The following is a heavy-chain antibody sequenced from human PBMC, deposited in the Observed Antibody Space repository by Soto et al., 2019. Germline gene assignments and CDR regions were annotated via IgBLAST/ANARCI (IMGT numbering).Heavy chain of an antibody. CDR2: IYYSGST. V-gene: IGHV4-59*01. Sequence: SETLSLTCTVSGGSISSYYWSWIRQPPGKGLEWIGYIYYSGSTNYNPSLKSRVTISVDTSKNQFSLKLSSVTAADTAVYYCARYMIGSYGDYFDYWGKGTLVTLSS. CDR1: GGSISSYY. CDR3: ARYMIGSYGDYFDY. J-gene: IGHJ4*02. D-gene: IGHD4-17*01.